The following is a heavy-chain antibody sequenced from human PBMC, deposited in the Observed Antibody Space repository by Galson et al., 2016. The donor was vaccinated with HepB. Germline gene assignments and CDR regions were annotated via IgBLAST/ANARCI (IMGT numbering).Heavy chain of an antibody. CDR3: VPQCSSSCCRDFDS. V-gene: IGHV3-7*01. D-gene: IGHD2-2*01. CDR2: IKEDGSQK. J-gene: IGHJ4*02. Sequence: SLRLSCAASGFIFSGYWISWVRQAPGKGLEWVANIKEDGSQKDYVDSVKGRFTISRDNAKNSMYLQMNSLRVADTAVYYCVPQCSSSCCRDFDSWGQGTLVTVSS. CDR1: GFIFSGYW.